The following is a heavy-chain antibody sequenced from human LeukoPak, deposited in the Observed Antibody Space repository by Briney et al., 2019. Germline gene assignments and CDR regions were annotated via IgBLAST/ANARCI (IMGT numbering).Heavy chain of an antibody. J-gene: IGHJ3*02. CDR1: GYTFTSYG. Sequence: ASVKVSCKASGYTFTSYGISWVRQAPGQGLEWMGWISAYNGNTNYAQKLQGRVTTTTDTSTSTAYMELRSLRSDDTAVYYCARVARIQYAFDIWGQGTMVTVSS. CDR2: ISAYNGNT. D-gene: IGHD6-6*01. V-gene: IGHV1-18*01. CDR3: ARVARIQYAFDI.